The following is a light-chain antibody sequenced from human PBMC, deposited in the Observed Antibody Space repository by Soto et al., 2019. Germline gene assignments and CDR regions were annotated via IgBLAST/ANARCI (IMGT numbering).Light chain of an antibody. J-gene: IGLJ1*01. V-gene: IGLV2-14*01. Sequence: QSALTQPASVSGSPGQSITISCTGTSSDVGTYNYVSWYQQYPGKAPKLIIYEVSDRPSGVSNRFSGSKSGNTASLTISGLQAEDEADYYCSSYTSTSTLYVFGTGTKVTVL. CDR1: SSDVGTYNY. CDR3: SSYTSTSTLYV. CDR2: EVS.